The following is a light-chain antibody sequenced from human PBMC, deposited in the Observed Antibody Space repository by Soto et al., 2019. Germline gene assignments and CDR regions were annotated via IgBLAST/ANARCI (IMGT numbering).Light chain of an antibody. CDR3: HQYNSYTWT. J-gene: IGKJ1*01. V-gene: IGKV1-5*03. CDR2: KAS. Sequence: DIQMTQSPSTLSASVGDRVTITCRTSQSISSWLAWYQPKPGKAPKLRIYKASSLESGVPSMFSGGGSGTEFSLTISSLQPDDFATYYCHQYNSYTWTFGQGTKVEIK. CDR1: QSISSW.